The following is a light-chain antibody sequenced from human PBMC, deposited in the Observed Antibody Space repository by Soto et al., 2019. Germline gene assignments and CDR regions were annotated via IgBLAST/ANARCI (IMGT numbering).Light chain of an antibody. Sequence: EIVMTQSPATLSVSPGERATLSCRASQSVSTKLAWYRHKPGQAPRLLIYGASTRATGIPAKFSGSGSGTEFTLTINSLQSEDFAVYYCQQYKNWPHFTFGPGTTVDSK. V-gene: IGKV3-15*01. J-gene: IGKJ3*01. CDR3: QQYKNWPHFT. CDR2: GAS. CDR1: QSVSTK.